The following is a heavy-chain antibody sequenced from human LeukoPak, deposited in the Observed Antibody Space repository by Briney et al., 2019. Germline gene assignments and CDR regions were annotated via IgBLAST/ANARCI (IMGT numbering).Heavy chain of an antibody. V-gene: IGHV3-23*01. CDR3: AKDILTGIAVADVFDY. CDR2: ISGSGGST. Sequence: PGGSLRLSCAASGFTFSSYAMSWVRQAPGKGLEWVSAISGSGGSTYYADSVKGRFTISRDNSKNTLYLQMNSLRAEDTAVYYCAKDILTGIAVADVFDYWGQGTLVTVFS. D-gene: IGHD6-19*01. J-gene: IGHJ4*02. CDR1: GFTFSSYA.